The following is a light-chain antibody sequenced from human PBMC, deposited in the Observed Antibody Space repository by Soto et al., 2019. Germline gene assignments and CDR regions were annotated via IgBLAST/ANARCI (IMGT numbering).Light chain of an antibody. CDR2: GAS. J-gene: IGKJ1*01. V-gene: IGKV3D-15*01. CDR1: LTVSDN. CDR3: QQYNNWPPWT. Sequence: EIVLTQSPGTLSLSPGERVTLSCRASLTVSDNYLAWYQQKAGQAPRLVIYGASTRATGIPARFSGSGSGTEFTLTISSLQSEDFAVYYCQQYNNWPPWTFGQGTKVEIK.